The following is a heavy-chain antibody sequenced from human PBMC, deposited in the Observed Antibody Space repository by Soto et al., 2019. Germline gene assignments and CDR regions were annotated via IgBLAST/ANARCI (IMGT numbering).Heavy chain of an antibody. CDR3: ASIVVRGATFYYYYGMDV. CDR1: GGSISSSSYY. CDR2: IYYSGST. D-gene: IGHD3-10*02. V-gene: IGHV4-39*01. Sequence: SETLSLTCTVSGGSISSSSYYWGWIRQPPGKGLEWIGSIYYSGSTYYNPSLKSRVTISVDTFKNQFSLKLSSVTAADTAVYYCASIVVRGATFYYYYGMDVWGQGTTVTVSS. J-gene: IGHJ6*02.